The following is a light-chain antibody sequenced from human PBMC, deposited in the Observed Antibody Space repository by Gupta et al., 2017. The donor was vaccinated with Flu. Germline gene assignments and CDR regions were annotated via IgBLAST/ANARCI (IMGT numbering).Light chain of an antibody. CDR2: KDA. V-gene: IGLV3-1*01. CDR3: QAWGSNAVV. Sequence: SPGKTASITCSGDEVGDKYGCWYRQRPGQSRLVVIYKDAKRPAGIPERFSGSNSGNTATLTISGTQARDEDDYYWQAWGSNAVVFGGGTRLTVL. CDR1: EVGDKY. J-gene: IGLJ3*02.